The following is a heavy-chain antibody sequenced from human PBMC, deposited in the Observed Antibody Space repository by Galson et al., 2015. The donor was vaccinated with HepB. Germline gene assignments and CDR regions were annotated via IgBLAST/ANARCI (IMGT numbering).Heavy chain of an antibody. J-gene: IGHJ4*02. CDR3: ARDGTPYYDSSGYFDY. D-gene: IGHD3-22*01. V-gene: IGHV3-30-3*01. CDR2: ISYDGSNK. CDR1: GFTFSSYA. Sequence: SLRLSCAASGFTFSSYAMHWVRQAPGKGLEWVAVISYDGSNKYYADSVKGRFTISRDNSKNTLYLQMNSLRAEDTAVYYCARDGTPYYDSSGYFDYWGQGTLVTVSS.